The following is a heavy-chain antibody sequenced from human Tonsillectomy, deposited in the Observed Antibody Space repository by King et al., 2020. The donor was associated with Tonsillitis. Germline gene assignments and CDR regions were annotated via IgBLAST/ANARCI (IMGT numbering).Heavy chain of an antibody. CDR1: GGSISSTSYY. V-gene: IGHV4-39*01. Sequence: QLQESGPGLVKPSETLSLTCTVSGGSISSTSYYWGWIRQPPGKGLEWIGSVYYSGTTYYNPSLKSRVTISVDMSKIQFSLRLSSVTAADTAVYYCARHIGTGDAFEIWGQGTMVTVSA. CDR2: VYYSGTT. CDR3: ARHIGTGDAFEI. D-gene: IGHD1-1*01. J-gene: IGHJ3*02.